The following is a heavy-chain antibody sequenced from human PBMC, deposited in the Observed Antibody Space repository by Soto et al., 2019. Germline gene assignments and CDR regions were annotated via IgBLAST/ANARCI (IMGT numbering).Heavy chain of an antibody. V-gene: IGHV4-39*01. J-gene: IGHJ5*02. CDR1: GGSITSSSYY. Sequence: QLHLRESGPGLVKPSETLSLTCTVSGGSITSSSYYWGWIRQPPGKGLEWIGSIYYSGSTYYNPSIKRPGAIAVDTSNNQFSLKPSSVTAADTAVYYWATHEVGGSYVYTFDPWGQGTLVTVSS. D-gene: IGHD1-26*01. CDR3: ATHEVGGSYVYTFDP. CDR2: IYYSGST.